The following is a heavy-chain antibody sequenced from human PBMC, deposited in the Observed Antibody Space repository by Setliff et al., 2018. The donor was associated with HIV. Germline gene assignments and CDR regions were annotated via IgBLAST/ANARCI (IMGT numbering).Heavy chain of an antibody. J-gene: IGHJ3*02. CDR2: IHYSGST. V-gene: IGHV4-31*01. CDR1: GGSISGGVHY. CDR3: ARAMSSSWYIDGFDI. Sequence: PSETLSLTCTVSGGSISGGVHYWSWIRQHPGKGLEWIGYIHYSGSTYYNPSLKSQVTISVDTSKNWLSLKLSSVTAADAAVYYCARAMSSSWYIDGFDIWGQGTVVTVSS. D-gene: IGHD6-13*01.